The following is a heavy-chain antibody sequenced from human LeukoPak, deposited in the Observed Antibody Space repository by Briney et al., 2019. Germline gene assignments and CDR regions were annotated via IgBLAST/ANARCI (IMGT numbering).Heavy chain of an antibody. D-gene: IGHD5-24*01. V-gene: IGHV3-30-3*01. CDR3: AKDQRWLQLDAFDI. CDR2: ISYDGSNK. CDR1: GFTFSSYA. Sequence: GGSLRLSCAASGFTFSSYAMHWVRQAPGKGLKWVAVISYDGSNKYYADSVEGRFTISRDNSKNTLYLQMNSLRAEDTAVYYCAKDQRWLQLDAFDIWGQGTMVTVSS. J-gene: IGHJ3*02.